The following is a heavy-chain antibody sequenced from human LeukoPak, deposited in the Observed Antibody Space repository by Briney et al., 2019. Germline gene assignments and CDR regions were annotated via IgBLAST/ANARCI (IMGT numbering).Heavy chain of an antibody. CDR1: GGSISSYY. CDR3: ARDRGGGIGRPGHVDS. D-gene: IGHD3-16*02. V-gene: IGHV4-4*07. J-gene: IGHJ4*02. CDR2: IYTTGST. Sequence: SETLSLTCTVSGGSISSYYWSWIRQPAGKGLEWIGRIYTTGSTNYNPSLKSRLTMSVDTSKSQFSLKLSSVTAADTAVYYCARDRGGGIGRPGHVDSWGQGTLVTVSS.